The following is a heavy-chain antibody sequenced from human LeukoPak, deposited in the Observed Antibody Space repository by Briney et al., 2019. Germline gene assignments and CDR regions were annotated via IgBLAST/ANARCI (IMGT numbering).Heavy chain of an antibody. J-gene: IGHJ4*02. CDR1: GFTFSSDA. D-gene: IGHD4/OR15-4a*01. V-gene: IGHV3-23*01. Sequence: GGSLRLSCAASGFTFSSDAMNWVRQAPGKGLEWVSGISDTGGNPYYADSVKGRFTISRDKSKNTLDLQMSSLRAEDTAVYYCAKGTMHDYWGQGTLVTVSA. CDR2: ISDTGGNP. CDR3: AKGTMHDY.